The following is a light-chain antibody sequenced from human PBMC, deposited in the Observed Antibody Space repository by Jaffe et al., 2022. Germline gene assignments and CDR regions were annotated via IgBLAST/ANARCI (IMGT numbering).Light chain of an antibody. CDR2: AAS. J-gene: IGKJ1*01. Sequence: DIQMTQSPSSLSASVGDRVTITCRASQSISTYLNWYQQKQGKAPKVLIYAASSLQSGVPSRFTGSGSGTDFTLSISSLQAEDFATYYCQQSYSTPRTFGQGTKVEMK. CDR3: QQSYSTPRT. CDR1: QSISTY. V-gene: IGKV1-39*01.